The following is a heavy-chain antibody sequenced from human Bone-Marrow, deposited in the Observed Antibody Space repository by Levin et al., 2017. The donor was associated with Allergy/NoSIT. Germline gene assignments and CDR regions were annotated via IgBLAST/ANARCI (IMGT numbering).Heavy chain of an antibody. J-gene: IGHJ4*02. CDR3: VRQFRLPLDY. CDR1: GFTLSTYG. Sequence: PGGSLRLSCVASGFTLSTYGMTWVRQAPGKGLEWVSAISGSGTTTYYADSVQGRFTISRDNSMNMVYLDMNSLRAEDTAVYYCVRQFRLPLDYWGRGTLVTVSS. V-gene: IGHV3-23*01. D-gene: IGHD5-18*01. CDR2: ISGSGTTT.